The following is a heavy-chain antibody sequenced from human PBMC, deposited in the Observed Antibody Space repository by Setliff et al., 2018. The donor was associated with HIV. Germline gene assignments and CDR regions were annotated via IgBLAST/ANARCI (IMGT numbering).Heavy chain of an antibody. D-gene: IGHD3-22*01. J-gene: IGHJ2*01. V-gene: IGHV4-34*01. CDR2: INHSGST. Sequence: SETLSLTCAVYGGSFSGYYWSWIRQPPGKGLEWIGEINHSGSTNYNMSLWSRVTISLDASRNQFSLELSSVTAADTAVYYCARDRGTITMTVFDLWGRGTLVTVSS. CDR1: GGSFSGYY. CDR3: ARDRGTITMTVFDL.